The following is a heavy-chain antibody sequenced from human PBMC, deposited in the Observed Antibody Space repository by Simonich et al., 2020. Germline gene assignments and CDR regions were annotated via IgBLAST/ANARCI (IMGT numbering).Heavy chain of an antibody. CDR3: ARSTTGTTAFDI. CDR1: GYTFPSYG. CDR2: ISAYNVNT. V-gene: IGHV1-18*01. D-gene: IGHD1-1*01. J-gene: IGHJ3*02. Sequence: QIQLVQSGAEVKKPVASVKVSCKASGYTFPSYGISWVRQAPGQGLAWMGWISAYNVNTNYAQKLQGRVTMTTDTSTSTAYMELRSLRSDDTAVYYCARSTTGTTAFDIWGQGTMVTVSS.